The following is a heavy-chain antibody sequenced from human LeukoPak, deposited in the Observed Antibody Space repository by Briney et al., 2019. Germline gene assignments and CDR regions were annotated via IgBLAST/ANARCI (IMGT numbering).Heavy chain of an antibody. D-gene: IGHD2-2*02. CDR3: AREKSQVVPAAIRVYYFDY. V-gene: IGHV3-7*01. CDR1: GFTFSSYW. J-gene: IGHJ4*02. Sequence: PGGSLRLSCAASGFTFSSYWMSWVRQAPGKGLEWVANIKQDGSEKYYVDSVKGRFTISRDNAKNSLYLQMNSLRAEDTAVYYCAREKSQVVPAAIRVYYFDYWGQGTLVTVSS. CDR2: IKQDGSEK.